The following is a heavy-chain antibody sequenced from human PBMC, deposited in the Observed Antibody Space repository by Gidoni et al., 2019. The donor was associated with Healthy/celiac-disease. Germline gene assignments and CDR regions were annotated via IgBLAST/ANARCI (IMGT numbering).Heavy chain of an antibody. D-gene: IGHD3-22*01. J-gene: IGHJ4*02. V-gene: IGHV3-11*05. CDR3: AGSYYDSSGYFDY. Sequence: QVQLVESGGGLVKPGGSLRLSCAASGFTFSDYYMSWIRQAPGKGLEWVSYISSSSSYTNYADSVKGRFTISRDNAKNSLYLQMNSLRAEDTAVYYCAGSYYDSSGYFDYWGQGTLVTVSS. CDR1: GFTFSDYY. CDR2: ISSSSSYT.